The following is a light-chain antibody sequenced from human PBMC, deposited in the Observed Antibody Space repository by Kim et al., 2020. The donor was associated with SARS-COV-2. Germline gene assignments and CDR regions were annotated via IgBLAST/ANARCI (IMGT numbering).Light chain of an antibody. J-gene: IGLJ3*02. V-gene: IGLV4-69*01. Sequence: APVKLTCTLSSGHSSNAIAWHQQQPEKGPRYLMQVNRDGSHSKGDGIPDRFSGSSSGAERYLTISSLQSDDEADYYCQTWGTGIWVFGGGTKLTVL. CDR1: SGHSSNA. CDR2: VNRDGSH. CDR3: QTWGTGIWV.